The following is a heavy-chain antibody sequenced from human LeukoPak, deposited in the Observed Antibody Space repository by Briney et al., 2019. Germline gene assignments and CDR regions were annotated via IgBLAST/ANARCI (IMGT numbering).Heavy chain of an antibody. CDR2: IIPIFGTA. Sequence: SVKVSCKASGGTFSSYAISWVRQAPGQGLEWMGGIIPIFGTANYAQKFQGRVTITADESTSAAYMELSSLRSEDTAVYYCARLFDYYGSGSYYNPFDYWGQGTLVTVSS. CDR3: ARLFDYYGSGSYYNPFDY. V-gene: IGHV1-69*01. D-gene: IGHD3-10*01. J-gene: IGHJ4*02. CDR1: GGTFSSYA.